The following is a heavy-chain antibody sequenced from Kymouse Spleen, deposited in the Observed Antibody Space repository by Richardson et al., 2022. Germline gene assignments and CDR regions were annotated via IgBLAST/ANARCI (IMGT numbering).Heavy chain of an antibody. J-gene: IGHJ6*02. CDR3: AREYNWNYEDYYYYGMDV. CDR2: IYYSGST. V-gene: IGHV4-39*01. Sequence: QLQLQESGPGLVKPSETLSLTCTVSGGSISSSSYYWGWIRQPPGKGLEWIGSIYYSGSTYYNPSLKSRVTISVDTSKNQFSLKLSSVTAADTAVYYCAREYNWNYEDYYYYGMDVWGQGTTVTVSS. CDR1: GGSISSSSYY. D-gene: IGHD1-7*01.